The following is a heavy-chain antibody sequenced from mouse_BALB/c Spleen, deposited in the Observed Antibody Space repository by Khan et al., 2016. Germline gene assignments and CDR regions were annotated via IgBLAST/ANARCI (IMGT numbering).Heavy chain of an antibody. CDR3: ARGDGHYRTYWYFDV. CDR1: GYTFTRYV. V-gene: IGHV1S136*01. J-gene: IGHJ1*01. CDR2: INPYSDGT. Sequence: VQLQQSGPELVKPGASVKMSCKASGYTFTRYVMHWVKQKPGQGLEWIGYINPYSDGTKYNETFKGKATLTSDKSSSTAYMELRSLTSAYSAVYYCARGDGHYRTYWYFDVWGAGTTVTVSS. D-gene: IGHD2-3*01.